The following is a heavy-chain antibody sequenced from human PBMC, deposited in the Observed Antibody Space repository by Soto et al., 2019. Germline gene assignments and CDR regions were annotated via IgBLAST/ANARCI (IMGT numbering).Heavy chain of an antibody. Sequence: QVQLVQSGAEVKKPGSSVKVSCKASGGTFSSFPIAWVRQAPGQGLEWVGGIMPIFGTTKYAQNFRDRVTSYADESTSTAYMELSSLRFEDTAVYYCAMIEYSSGSDYWGQGTLVTVFS. J-gene: IGHJ4*02. CDR2: IMPIFGTT. CDR1: GGTFSSFP. CDR3: AMIEYSSGSDY. D-gene: IGHD6-19*01. V-gene: IGHV1-69*01.